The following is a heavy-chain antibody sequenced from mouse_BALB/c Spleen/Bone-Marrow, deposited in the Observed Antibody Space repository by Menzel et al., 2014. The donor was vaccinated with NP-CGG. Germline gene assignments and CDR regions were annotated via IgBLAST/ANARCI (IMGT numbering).Heavy chain of an antibody. CDR2: LWGDGST. D-gene: IGHD1-1*01. V-gene: IGHV2-6-7*01. Sequence: VKVVESGPGLVAPSQRLSITCTVSGFSLTDYGINWVRQPPGKGLEWLGTLWGDGSTDYNSVLKSRMSISKDNSKSQVVVKMSSLQTEDTARYYCDRDRYGSSWGWVAYGGQGTLVTVSA. CDR1: GFSLTDYG. J-gene: IGHJ3*01. CDR3: DRDRYGSSWGWVAY.